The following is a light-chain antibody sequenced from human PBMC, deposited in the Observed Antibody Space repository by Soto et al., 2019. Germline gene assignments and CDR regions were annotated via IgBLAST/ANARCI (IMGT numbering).Light chain of an antibody. CDR1: SSNTGAGYD. CDR3: QSYDSTLSGVI. V-gene: IGLV1-40*01. J-gene: IGLJ2*01. Sequence: QSVLTQPPSVSGAPGQRITISCTGSSSNTGAGYDVHWYHQLPGTAPKLLIYGNNNRPSGVPDRFSGSKSGTPASLAITGLQAEDEADYFCQSYDSTLSGVIFGGGTKLTVL. CDR2: GNN.